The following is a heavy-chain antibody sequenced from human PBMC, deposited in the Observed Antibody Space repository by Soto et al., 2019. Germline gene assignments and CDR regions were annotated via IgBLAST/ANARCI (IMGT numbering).Heavy chain of an antibody. CDR3: ARDGRSSSHYYYYGMDV. V-gene: IGHV3-21*01. CDR1: GFTFSSYS. CDR2: ISSSSSYI. D-gene: IGHD6-13*01. Sequence: KPGGSLRLSCAASGFTFSSYSMNWVRQAPGKGLEWVSSISSSSSYIYYADSVKGRFTISRDNAKNSLYLQMNSLRAEDTAVYYCARDGRSSSHYYYYGMDVWGQGTTVTAP. J-gene: IGHJ6*02.